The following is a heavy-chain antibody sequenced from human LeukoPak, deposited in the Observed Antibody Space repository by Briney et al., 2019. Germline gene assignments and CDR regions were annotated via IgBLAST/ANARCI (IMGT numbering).Heavy chain of an antibody. D-gene: IGHD6-19*01. CDR3: AKDSRSPFGSGWYFFDY. Sequence: GGSLRLSRAASGFPFSSYGMHWVRQAPGKGLEWVAFIRYDGSNKYYADSVKGRFTISRDNSKNTLYLQMNSLRAEDTAVYYCAKDSRSPFGSGWYFFDYWGQGTLVTVSS. V-gene: IGHV3-30*02. CDR2: IRYDGSNK. J-gene: IGHJ4*02. CDR1: GFPFSSYG.